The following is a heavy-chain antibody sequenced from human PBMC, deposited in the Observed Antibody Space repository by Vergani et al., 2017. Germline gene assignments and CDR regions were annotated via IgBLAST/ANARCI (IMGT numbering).Heavy chain of an antibody. V-gene: IGHV3-7*01. CDR1: GFTFSSYW. CDR2: IKQDGSEK. D-gene: IGHD3-9*01. J-gene: IGHJ6*03. Sequence: EVQLVESGGGLVQPGGSLRLSCAASGFTFSSYWMSWVRQAPGKGLEWVANIKQDGSEKYYVDSVKGRFTISRDNAKNSLYLQMNSLRAEDTAVYYCARMAKYYDILTGYFDYYYMDVWGKGP. CDR3: ARMAKYYDILTGYFDYYYMDV.